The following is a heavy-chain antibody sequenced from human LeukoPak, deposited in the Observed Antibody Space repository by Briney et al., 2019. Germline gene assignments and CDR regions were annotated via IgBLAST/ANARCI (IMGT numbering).Heavy chain of an antibody. Sequence: GESLKISCKGSGFSFTSYWIGWVHQMPGKGLEWMGIIYPDDSDTRYSPSFQGQVTISADKSISTAYLQWTSLKASDTAMYYCARRLVSSSWYYDYWGQGTLVTVSS. J-gene: IGHJ4*02. D-gene: IGHD6-13*01. CDR3: ARRLVSSSWYYDY. CDR1: GFSFTSYW. V-gene: IGHV5-51*07. CDR2: IYPDDSDT.